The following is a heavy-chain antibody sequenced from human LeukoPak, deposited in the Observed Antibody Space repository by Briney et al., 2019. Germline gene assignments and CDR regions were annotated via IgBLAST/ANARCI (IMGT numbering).Heavy chain of an antibody. CDR3: AIQHPTVGATGNY. CDR2: INPNSGGT. V-gene: IGHV1-2*06. CDR1: GYTFTGYY. J-gene: IGHJ4*02. D-gene: IGHD1-26*01. Sequence: ASVKVSCKASGYTFTGYYMHWVRQAPGQGLEWMGRINPNSGGTNYAQKLPGRVTMTRDTSISTAYMELSRLRSDDTAVYYCAIQHPTVGATGNYWGQGTLVTVSS.